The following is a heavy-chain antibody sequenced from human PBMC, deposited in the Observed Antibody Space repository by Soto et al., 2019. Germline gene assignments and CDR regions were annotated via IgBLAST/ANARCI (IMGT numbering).Heavy chain of an antibody. CDR1: GGSISSGGYS. D-gene: IGHD3-22*01. V-gene: IGHV4-30-2*01. J-gene: IGHJ5*02. CDR2: IYHSGST. CDR3: ARASSGYHP. Sequence: SETLSLTCAVSGGSISSGGYSWSWIRQPPGKGLEWIGYIYHSGSTYYNSSLKSRVTISVDRSKNQFSLKLSSVTAADTAVYYCARASSGYHPWGQGTLVTVSS.